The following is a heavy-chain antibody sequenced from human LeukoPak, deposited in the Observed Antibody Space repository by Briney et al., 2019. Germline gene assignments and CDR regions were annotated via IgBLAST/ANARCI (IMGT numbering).Heavy chain of an antibody. CDR1: GFPFSTYG. D-gene: IGHD1-26*01. Sequence: GRSLRLYCAASGFPFSTYGMQWLRQAPGKGPVWVAVIWSDGSHKYYADSVKGRFTISRDNSKNTLYLQMNSLRAEDTAVYYCARASGSYDYWGQGTLVTVSS. V-gene: IGHV3-33*01. CDR2: IWSDGSHK. CDR3: ARASGSYDY. J-gene: IGHJ4*02.